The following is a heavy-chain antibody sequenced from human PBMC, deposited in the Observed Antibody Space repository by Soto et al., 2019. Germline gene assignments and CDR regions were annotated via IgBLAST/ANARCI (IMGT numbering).Heavy chain of an antibody. J-gene: IGHJ4*02. CDR2: ISYSGTT. CDR1: GGSISSGNYY. D-gene: IGHD4-17*01. V-gene: IGHV4-30-4*01. CDR3: ATMGTPVTGLYYFDY. Sequence: ASETLSLTCTVSGGSISSGNYYWSWIRQPPGKGLGWIGFISYSGTTHYSASLRSRVSISVDTSKNQFPLDLSSVTAADTAVYYCATMGTPVTGLYYFDYWGQGTLVTVSS.